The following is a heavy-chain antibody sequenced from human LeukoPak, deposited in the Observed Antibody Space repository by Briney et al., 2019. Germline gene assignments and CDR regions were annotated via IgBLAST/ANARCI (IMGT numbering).Heavy chain of an antibody. J-gene: IGHJ6*03. CDR3: AKHWSYCSTTSCFFNYYYYYMDV. Sequence: PGGSLRLSCAASGFTFSSYSINWVRQAPGKGLDWVSCISSSSSFIYYADSVKGRFTISRDNAKNSLYLQMNNLRAEDTAVYYCAKHWSYCSTTSCFFNYYYYYMDVWGKGTTVTVSS. V-gene: IGHV3-21*04. CDR1: GFTFSSYS. D-gene: IGHD2-2*01. CDR2: ISSSSSFI.